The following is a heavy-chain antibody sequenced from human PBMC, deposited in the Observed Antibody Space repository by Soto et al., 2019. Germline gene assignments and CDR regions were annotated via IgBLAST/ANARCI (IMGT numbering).Heavy chain of an antibody. CDR1: GYRITGDY. D-gene: IGHD6-6*01. Sequence: ASLKVYWKTSGYRITGDYMHWGRKKNGKGLEWMGWINPNSGGTNYAQKFQGRVTMTRDTSISTAYMELSRLRSDDTAVYYCARDLYSSSYDGYDNWFDPWGQGTLGTVSS. CDR3: ARDLYSSSYDGYDNWFDP. J-gene: IGHJ5*02. V-gene: IGHV1-2*02. CDR2: INPNSGGT.